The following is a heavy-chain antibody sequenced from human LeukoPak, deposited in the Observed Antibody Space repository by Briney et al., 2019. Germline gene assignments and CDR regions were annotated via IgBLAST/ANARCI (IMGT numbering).Heavy chain of an antibody. V-gene: IGHV1-46*01. D-gene: IGHD2-2*02. CDR1: GYIFTSYY. Sequence: GASVKVSCKASGYIFTSYYLHWVRQAPGQGLEWMGIINPSGGSTSYAQKFQGRVTMTRDMSTSTVYMELSSLRSEDTAVYYCARSISAAIEYYFDYWGQGTLVTVSS. J-gene: IGHJ4*02. CDR2: INPSGGST. CDR3: ARSISAAIEYYFDY.